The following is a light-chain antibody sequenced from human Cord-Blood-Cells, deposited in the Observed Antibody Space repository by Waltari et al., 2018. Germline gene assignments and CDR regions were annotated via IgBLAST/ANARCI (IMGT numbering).Light chain of an antibody. CDR2: GAS. CDR3: QQYGSSPPWT. Sequence: EIVLTQSPGTLSLSPGERATLSCRASQSVSSSYLAWYQQKPGQAPRLLIYGASSRATGSPDRFSGSGSRTDFTLTISRLEPEDFAVYYCQQYGSSPPWTFGQGTKVEIK. CDR1: QSVSSSY. V-gene: IGKV3-20*01. J-gene: IGKJ1*01.